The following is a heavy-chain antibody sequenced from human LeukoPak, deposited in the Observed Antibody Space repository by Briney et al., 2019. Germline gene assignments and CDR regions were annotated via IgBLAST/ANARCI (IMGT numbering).Heavy chain of an antibody. J-gene: IGHJ4*02. V-gene: IGHV1-69*01. D-gene: IGHD3-22*01. Sequence: KISCKGSGYSFTSYWISWVRQAPGQGLEWMGGIIPIFGTANYAQKFQGRVTITADESTSTAYMELSSLRSEDTAVYYCARGYYYDSSGYFDYWGQGTLVTVSS. CDR1: GYSFTSYW. CDR3: ARGYYYDSSGYFDY. CDR2: IIPIFGTA.